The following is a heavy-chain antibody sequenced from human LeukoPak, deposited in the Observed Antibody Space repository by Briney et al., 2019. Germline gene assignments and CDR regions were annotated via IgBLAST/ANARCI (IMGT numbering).Heavy chain of an antibody. Sequence: ASVKVSCKASGYTFTSYDINWVRQATGQGLEWMGWMNPNSGNTGYAQKFQGRVTMTRNTSISTAYMELSSLRSEDTAVHYCAVRYSSGWYSYYYYGMDVWGQGTTVTVSS. V-gene: IGHV1-8*01. D-gene: IGHD6-19*01. CDR1: GYTFTSYD. J-gene: IGHJ6*02. CDR3: AVRYSSGWYSYYYYGMDV. CDR2: MNPNSGNT.